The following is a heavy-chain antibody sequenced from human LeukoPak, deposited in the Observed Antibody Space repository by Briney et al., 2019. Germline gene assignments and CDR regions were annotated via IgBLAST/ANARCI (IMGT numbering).Heavy chain of an antibody. CDR2: IFYLGST. Sequence: PSQTLSITCTVSGCSFSSGNFLWSWIPQPPGKCLEWIGYIFYLGSTYYNLSLKSRVTMSVDTSKNQFSLILRSVTAADTAVYYCARKYPDHWFDPWGQGTLVTVSS. J-gene: IGHJ5*02. CDR3: ARKYPDHWFDP. V-gene: IGHV4-30-4*01. D-gene: IGHD6-6*01. CDR1: GCSFSSGNFL.